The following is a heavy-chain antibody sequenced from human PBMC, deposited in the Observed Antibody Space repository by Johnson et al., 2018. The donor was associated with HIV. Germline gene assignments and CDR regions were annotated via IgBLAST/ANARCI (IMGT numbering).Heavy chain of an antibody. Sequence: VQLVESGGGVVRPGGSLRLSCAASGFKFDDYGMNWVRQTPGKGLEWVSGINWNGGSKVYVDSVKGRFTISRDNAQNSLYLQMNSLRAGDTAMYYCARVGSGELLDGFDIWGQGTMVTVSS. J-gene: IGHJ3*02. D-gene: IGHD3-10*01. CDR3: ARVGSGELLDGFDI. CDR2: INWNGGSK. V-gene: IGHV3-20*04. CDR1: GFKFDDYG.